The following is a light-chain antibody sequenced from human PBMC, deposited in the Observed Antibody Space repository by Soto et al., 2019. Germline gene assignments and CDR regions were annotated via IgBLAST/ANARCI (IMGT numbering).Light chain of an antibody. Sequence: DIQLTQFPSSVSASVGDSVIITCRASQETSGWIAWYQQKPGTAPNLLIYAASSLQRGVPSRFSGSGSGTDFTLTITSLQPEDFATYYCQQAYSLPVTFGQGTRLEIK. CDR1: QETSGW. CDR3: QQAYSLPVT. J-gene: IGKJ5*01. CDR2: AAS. V-gene: IGKV1-12*01.